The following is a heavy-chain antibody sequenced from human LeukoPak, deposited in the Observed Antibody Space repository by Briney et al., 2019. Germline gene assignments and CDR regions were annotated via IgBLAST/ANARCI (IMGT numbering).Heavy chain of an antibody. Sequence: PGASVKVSCKTSGYTFTTYAVSWVRQAPGQGLEWMGWISPYNGNTNYAEDLQGRVTITTDTSTSTAYMELRSLRSDDTAVYYCASRYYDSSRYYQYYFDYWGQGTLVTVSS. CDR1: GYTFTTYA. D-gene: IGHD3-22*01. CDR2: ISPYNGNT. CDR3: ASRYYDSSRYYQYYFDY. J-gene: IGHJ4*02. V-gene: IGHV1-18*01.